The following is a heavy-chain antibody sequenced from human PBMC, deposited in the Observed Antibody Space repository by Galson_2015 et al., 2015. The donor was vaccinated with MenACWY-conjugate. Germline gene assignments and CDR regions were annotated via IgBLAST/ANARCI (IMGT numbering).Heavy chain of an antibody. J-gene: IGHJ4*02. D-gene: IGHD1-26*01. CDR3: AKSRGASFYFDS. CDR2: INPGGSST. Sequence: VSRINPGGSSTTYADSVKDRFTISRDNAKNTLYLQMNSLRPEDTAVFYCAKSRGASFYFDSWGQGTL. V-gene: IGHV3-74*01.